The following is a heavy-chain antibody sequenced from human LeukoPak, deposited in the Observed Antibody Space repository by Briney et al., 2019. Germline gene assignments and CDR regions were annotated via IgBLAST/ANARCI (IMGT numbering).Heavy chain of an antibody. D-gene: IGHD3-22*01. Sequence: GESLKISCKGSGYSFTSCWIGWVRQMPGKGLEWMGIIYPGDSDTRYSPSFQGQVTISADKSISTAYLQWSSLKASDTAMYYCARHIQDYYDSSGLWYFDYWGQGTLVTVSS. CDR3: ARHIQDYYDSSGLWYFDY. CDR1: GYSFTSCW. CDR2: IYPGDSDT. J-gene: IGHJ4*02. V-gene: IGHV5-51*01.